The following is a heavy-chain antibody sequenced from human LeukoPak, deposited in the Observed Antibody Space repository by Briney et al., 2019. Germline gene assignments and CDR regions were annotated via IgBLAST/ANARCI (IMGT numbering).Heavy chain of an antibody. Sequence: SETLSLTCAVYGGSFSGYYWSWIRQPPGKGLEWIGEINHSGSTNYNPSLKSRVTISVDTSKNQFSLKLSSVTAADTAVYYCAGFFGYCSGGSCYRSYYYGMDVWGQGTTVTVSS. CDR2: INHSGST. V-gene: IGHV4-34*01. CDR3: AGFFGYCSGGSCYRSYYYGMDV. J-gene: IGHJ6*02. D-gene: IGHD2-15*01. CDR1: GGSFSGYY.